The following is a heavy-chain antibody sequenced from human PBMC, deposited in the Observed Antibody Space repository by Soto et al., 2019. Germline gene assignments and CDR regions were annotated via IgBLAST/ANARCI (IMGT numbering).Heavy chain of an antibody. J-gene: IGHJ6*02. CDR1: GFTFRNYD. Sequence: EVQLVESGGGLVQPGGSLRLSCEASGFTFRNYDMHWVRTGTGKGLEWVSGISAAGDPDYADSVEGRFTISRENAQNSFFLQMNSLRVGDTAVYYCARTDRDFYGLDVWGQGTTVIVSS. V-gene: IGHV3-13*05. CDR3: ARTDRDFYGLDV. CDR2: ISAAGDP.